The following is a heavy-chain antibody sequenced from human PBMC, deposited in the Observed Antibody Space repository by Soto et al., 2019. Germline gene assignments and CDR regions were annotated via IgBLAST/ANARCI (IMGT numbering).Heavy chain of an antibody. CDR3: ARALAYSSSSAYYYYMDV. J-gene: IGHJ6*03. Sequence: ASVKVSCKASGYTFTGYYMHWVRQAPGQGLEWKGWINPNSGGTNYAQKFQGWVTMTRDTSISTAYMELSRLRSDDTAVYYCARALAYSSSSAYYYYMDVWGKGTTVTVSS. CDR1: GYTFTGYY. CDR2: INPNSGGT. V-gene: IGHV1-2*04. D-gene: IGHD6-6*01.